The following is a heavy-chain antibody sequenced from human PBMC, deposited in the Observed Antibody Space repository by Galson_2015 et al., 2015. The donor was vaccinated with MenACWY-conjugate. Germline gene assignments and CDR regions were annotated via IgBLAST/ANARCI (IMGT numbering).Heavy chain of an antibody. CDR2: IGGSGANT. CDR3: AKTQKLIYFYYGMDV. D-gene: IGHD6-6*01. Sequence: SLRLSCAASGFTFRDYAMTWVRLAPGTGLEWISAIGGSGANTYYADSVKGRFTISRDNSKDTVYLQLNSLRAEDTAVYYCAKTQKLIYFYYGMDVWGQGTTVTVSS. J-gene: IGHJ6*02. V-gene: IGHV3-23*01. CDR1: GFTFRDYA.